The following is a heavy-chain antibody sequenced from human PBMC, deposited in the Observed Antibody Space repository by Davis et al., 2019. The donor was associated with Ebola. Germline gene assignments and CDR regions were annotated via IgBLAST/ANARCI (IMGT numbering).Heavy chain of an antibody. V-gene: IGHV3-23*01. J-gene: IGHJ4*02. CDR3: AKDFRNYDY. CDR1: GFTFSGYP. D-gene: IGHD4-11*01. CDR2: ISANGLIT. Sequence: GGSLRLSCAASGFTFSGYPMAWVRQAPGQGLEWVSTISANGLITHYADSVKGRFTMSRDNSKNTLYLQMNSLRVEDTAVYYCAKDFRNYDYWGQGTLVTVSS.